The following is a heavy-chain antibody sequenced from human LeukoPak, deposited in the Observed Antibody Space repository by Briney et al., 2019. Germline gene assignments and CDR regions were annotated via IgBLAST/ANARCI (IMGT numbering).Heavy chain of an antibody. Sequence: GESLKISCKGSGYIFTSYWIGWVRQMPGKGLEWMGIIYAGDSHTRYSPSFQGQVTISADKSISTAYLQWSSLKASDTAMYYCARGVIDGSYLGSCWFDPWGQGTLVTVSS. CDR1: GYIFTSYW. CDR3: ARGVIDGSYLGSCWFDP. V-gene: IGHV5-51*01. J-gene: IGHJ5*02. D-gene: IGHD1-26*01. CDR2: IYAGDSHT.